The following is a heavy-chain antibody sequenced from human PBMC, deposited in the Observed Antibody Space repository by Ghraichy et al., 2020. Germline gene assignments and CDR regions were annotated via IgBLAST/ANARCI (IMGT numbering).Heavy chain of an antibody. CDR1: GGSISSSSYY. CDR3: AREGTVVTPFDY. CDR2: IYYSGST. D-gene: IGHD2-21*02. Sequence: ESLNISCTVSGGSISSSSYYWGWIRQPPGKGLEWIGSIYYSGSTYYNPSLKSRVTISVDTSKNQFSLKLSSVTAADTAVYYCAREGTVVTPFDYWGQGTLVTVSS. V-gene: IGHV4-39*07. J-gene: IGHJ4*02.